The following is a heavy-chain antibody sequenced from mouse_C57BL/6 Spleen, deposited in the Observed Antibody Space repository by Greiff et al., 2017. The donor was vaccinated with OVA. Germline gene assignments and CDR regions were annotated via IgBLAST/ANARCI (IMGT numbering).Heavy chain of an antibody. Sequence: ESGPGLVKPSQSLSLTCSVTGYSITSGYSWNWIRQFPGNKLEWMGYISYDGSNNYNPSLKNRISITRDTSKNQFFLKLNSVTTEDTATYYCARERLGSFAYWGQGTLVTVSA. J-gene: IGHJ3*01. V-gene: IGHV3-6*01. D-gene: IGHD4-1*01. CDR2: ISYDGSN. CDR3: ARERLGSFAY. CDR1: GYSITSGYS.